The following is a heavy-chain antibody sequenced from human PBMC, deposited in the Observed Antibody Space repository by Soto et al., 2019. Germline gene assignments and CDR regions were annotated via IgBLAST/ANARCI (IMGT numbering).Heavy chain of an antibody. D-gene: IGHD6-6*01. Sequence: GECLKISGHGSGYSFAIYCIGLVLQMPGKDLEWMGIIYPGDSDTRYSPSFQGQVTISADKSLRTAYLQWTSLKASDTALYYCARTRSFTLGFFYDGMDVWGQGTAVTVSS. J-gene: IGHJ6*02. V-gene: IGHV5-51*01. CDR1: GYSFAIYC. CDR2: IYPGDSDT. CDR3: ARTRSFTLGFFYDGMDV.